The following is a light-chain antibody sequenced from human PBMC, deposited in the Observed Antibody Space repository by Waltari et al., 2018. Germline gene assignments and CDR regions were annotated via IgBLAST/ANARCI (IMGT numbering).Light chain of an antibody. J-gene: IGKJ1*01. CDR3: QQYHDSPRT. CDR1: QSVSSSN. V-gene: IGKV3-20*01. CDR2: DAS. Sequence: EIVLVQSPGTLSLSPGDRATLSCRASQSVSSSNLAWYQQRPGQAPRLLIYDASLRATGVPDRFSGSGSGTDFTLSISRLEPEDFAVYYCQQYHDSPRTFSQGTKVEIK.